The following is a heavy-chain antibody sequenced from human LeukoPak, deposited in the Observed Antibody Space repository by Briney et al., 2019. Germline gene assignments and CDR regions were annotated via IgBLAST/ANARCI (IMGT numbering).Heavy chain of an antibody. CDR1: GDSISSYY. D-gene: IGHD2-15*01. CDR2: IDYNGST. V-gene: IGHV4-59*01. CDR3: ARAGGSCYQTWCWFDP. J-gene: IGHJ5*02. Sequence: SETLSLTCTVSGDSISSYYWSWIRQPPGKGLEWIGYIDYNGSTNYNPSLKSRVTISVDTSKNQFSLKLSSVTAADTAVYYCARAGGSCYQTWCWFDPWGQGTLVTVSS.